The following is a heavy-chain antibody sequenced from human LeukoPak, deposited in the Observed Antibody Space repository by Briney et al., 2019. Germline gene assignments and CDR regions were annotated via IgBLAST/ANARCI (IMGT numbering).Heavy chain of an antibody. CDR2: IYNSGSS. V-gene: IGHV4-39*01. CDR1: GVSISSTSHA. CDR3: GRDTHLES. Sequence: PETLSLTCTVSGVSISSTSHAWGWSRQPPGKGLEWLGNIYNSGSSNYSPSLRSRVSISVDTSKNQFSLRLRSVTAADTAVYYCGRDTHLESWGQGILVTVFS. J-gene: IGHJ4*02.